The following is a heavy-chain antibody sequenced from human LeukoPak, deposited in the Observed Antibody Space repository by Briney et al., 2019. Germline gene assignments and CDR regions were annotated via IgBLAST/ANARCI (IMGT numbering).Heavy chain of an antibody. CDR2: IYSSGRI. Sequence: PETLSLTCTVSGVSMSSSFWSWIRQPAGKGLEWFGGIYSSGRITYNPSLKSRVTLSLDTSKNQFSLELTSVRAADTAVSYCSRAPAGCGGTCPFDDWGQGTLVTVSS. J-gene: IGHJ4*02. V-gene: IGHV4-4*07. CDR3: SRAPAGCGGTCPFDD. D-gene: IGHD2-21*01. CDR1: GVSMSSSF.